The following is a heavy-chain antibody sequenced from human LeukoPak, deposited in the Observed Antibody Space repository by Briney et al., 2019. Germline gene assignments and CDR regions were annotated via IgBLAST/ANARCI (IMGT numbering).Heavy chain of an antibody. J-gene: IGHJ4*02. Sequence: SETLSLTCDVYGGSFSGYYWSWIRQPPGKGLEWIGEINHSGSTNYNPSLKSRVTISVDTSKNQFSLKLSSVTAADTAVYYCARVWDIVVVPAAPSPFDYWGQGTLVTVSS. V-gene: IGHV4-34*01. CDR1: GGSFSGYY. D-gene: IGHD2-2*01. CDR2: INHSGST. CDR3: ARVWDIVVVPAAPSPFDY.